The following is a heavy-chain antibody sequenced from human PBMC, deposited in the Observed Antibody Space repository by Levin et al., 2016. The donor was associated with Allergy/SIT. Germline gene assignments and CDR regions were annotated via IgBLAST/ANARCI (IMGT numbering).Heavy chain of an antibody. Sequence: ASVKVSCKASGYTFTTYGISWVRQAPGQGLEWMGWISTYNGNTKYAQEIQGRVTMTTDTSTSTVYMELRSLRSDDTAVYYCARDQRYGELTYFDYWGQGTLVTVSS. CDR2: ISTYNGNT. D-gene: IGHD3-10*01. J-gene: IGHJ4*02. CDR3: ARDQRYGELTYFDY. V-gene: IGHV1-18*04. CDR1: GYTFTTYG.